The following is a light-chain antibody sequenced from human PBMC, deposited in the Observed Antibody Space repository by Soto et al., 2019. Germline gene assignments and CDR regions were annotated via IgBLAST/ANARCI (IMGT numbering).Light chain of an antibody. CDR2: DAF. J-gene: IGKJ4*01. Sequence: EVVLTQSPVTLSLSPGERATLSCRASQNINNYLAWYQQKPGQPPRLLIYDAFNRATGIPARFSGSGSGTDFILTSSSLEPEDFGVYYCQPRNNWVTFGGGTKVEIK. V-gene: IGKV3-11*01. CDR1: QNINNY. CDR3: QPRNNWVT.